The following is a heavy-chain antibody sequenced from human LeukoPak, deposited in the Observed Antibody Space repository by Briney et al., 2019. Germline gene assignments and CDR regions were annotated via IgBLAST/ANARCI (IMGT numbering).Heavy chain of an antibody. CDR1: GGSISSGGYY. CDR3: AKDRAQQLVLDF. Sequence: ETLSLTCTVSGGSISSGGYYWSWVRQAPGKGLEWVSAIIGSGSSTYYADSVKGRFTISRDNSKNTLFLQMNSLRAEDTAVYYCAKDRAQQLVLDFWGQGTLVTVSS. CDR2: IIGSGSST. J-gene: IGHJ4*02. V-gene: IGHV3-23*01. D-gene: IGHD6-13*01.